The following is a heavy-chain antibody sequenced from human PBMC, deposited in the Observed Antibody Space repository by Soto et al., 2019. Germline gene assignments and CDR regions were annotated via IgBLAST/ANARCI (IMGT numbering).Heavy chain of an antibody. Sequence: GGSLRLSCAASGFTFDDYAMHWVRQAPGKGLEWVSGIGWNGGSIGYADSVKGRFTISRDNAKKSLYLQMNSLRVEDTALYYCAKDISTWNMGNWFDPWGQGTLVTVSS. CDR1: GFTFDDYA. CDR2: IGWNGGSI. CDR3: AKDISTWNMGNWFDP. J-gene: IGHJ5*02. D-gene: IGHD1-1*01. V-gene: IGHV3-9*01.